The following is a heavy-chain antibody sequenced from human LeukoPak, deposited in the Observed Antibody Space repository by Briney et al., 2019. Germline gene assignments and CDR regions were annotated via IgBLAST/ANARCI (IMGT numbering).Heavy chain of an antibody. CDR2: IYYTGST. CDR3: ARGPRVFAFDI. V-gene: IGHV4-59*01. J-gene: IGHJ3*02. Sequence: SETLSLTCTVSGGSISSYYWNWIRQPPGKGLEWIGYIYYTGSTNYNPSPKSRVTISLDTSKNQFSLRLSSVTAADTAVYYCARGPRVFAFDIWGQGTMVTVSS. CDR1: GGSISSYY.